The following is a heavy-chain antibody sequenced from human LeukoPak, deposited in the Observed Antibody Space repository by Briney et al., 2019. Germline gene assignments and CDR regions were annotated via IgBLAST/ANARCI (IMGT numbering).Heavy chain of an antibody. CDR3: AKHTGTAPGDAYNV. J-gene: IGHJ3*01. CDR1: GFTVSSNY. Sequence: PGGSLRLSCAASGFTVSSNYMSWVRQAPGEGLEWVSVIHSGGSTYYLGSVKGRFSISRDNSNNTLFLQMNSLRVEDTAVYFCAKHTGTAPGDAYNVWGQGTVVTVS. V-gene: IGHV3-66*04. D-gene: IGHD4-11*01. CDR2: IHSGGST.